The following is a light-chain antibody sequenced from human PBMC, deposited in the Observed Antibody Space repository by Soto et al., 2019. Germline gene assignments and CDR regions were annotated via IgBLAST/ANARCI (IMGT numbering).Light chain of an antibody. CDR3: SSYTSSRTYV. V-gene: IGLV2-14*01. CDR2: DVI. CDR1: SSDVGGYNY. Sequence: QSVLTQPASVSGSPGQSITISCTGTSSDVGGYNYVSWYQQHPGKAPKLMIYDVIDRPSGVSNRFSGSKSGNTASLTISGLQSEDEADYYCSSYTSSRTYVFGTGTKLTVL. J-gene: IGLJ1*01.